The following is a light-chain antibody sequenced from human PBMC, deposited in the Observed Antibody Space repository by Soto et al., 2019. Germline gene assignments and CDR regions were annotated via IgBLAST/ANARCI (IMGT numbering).Light chain of an antibody. CDR3: SSYAGSNIYVV. CDR2: EVS. Sequence: QSALTQPPSASGSPGQSVTISCTGTSGDVGGYNYVSWYQQHPGKTPKLMIYEVSKRPSGVPDRFSGSKSGNTASLTVSGLQAEDEADYYCSSYAGSNIYVVFGGGTKVTVL. V-gene: IGLV2-8*01. CDR1: SGDVGGYNY. J-gene: IGLJ2*01.